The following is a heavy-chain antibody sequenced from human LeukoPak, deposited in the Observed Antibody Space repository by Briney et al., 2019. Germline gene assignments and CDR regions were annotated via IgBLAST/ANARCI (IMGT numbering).Heavy chain of an antibody. CDR3: VSALGGQGGH. D-gene: IGHD1-26*01. CDR2: INNDGRTT. Sequence: GGSLRLSCVASGFTFSTYWMNWVRQAPGKGLVWVSHINNDGRTTNYADSVKGRFTISRDNAKSTLFLQMNSLRADDTAVYCCVSALGGQGGHWGQGTLVTVSS. J-gene: IGHJ4*02. CDR1: GFTFSTYW. V-gene: IGHV3-74*01.